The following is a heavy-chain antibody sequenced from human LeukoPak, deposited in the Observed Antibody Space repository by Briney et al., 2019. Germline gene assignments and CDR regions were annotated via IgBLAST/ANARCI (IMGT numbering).Heavy chain of an antibody. V-gene: IGHV1-2*02. D-gene: IGHD3-22*01. Sequence: ASVKVSCKASGYTFTSYGISWVRQAPGQGLEWMGWINPNSGGTNYAQKFQGRVTMTRDTSISTAYMELSRLRSDDTAVYYCARGLYYYDSSGYSTFDYWGQGTLVTVSS. J-gene: IGHJ4*02. CDR2: INPNSGGT. CDR3: ARGLYYYDSSGYSTFDY. CDR1: GYTFTSYG.